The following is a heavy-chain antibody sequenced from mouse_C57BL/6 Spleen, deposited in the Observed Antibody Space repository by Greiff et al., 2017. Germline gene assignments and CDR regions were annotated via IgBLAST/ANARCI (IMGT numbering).Heavy chain of an antibody. J-gene: IGHJ1*03. Sequence: VQLQQSGPELVKPGASVKISCKASGYAFSSSWMNWVKQRPGKGLEWIGRIYPGDGDTNYNGKFKGKATLTADKSSSTAYMQLSSLTSEDSAVYFCARAALGSWYFDVWGTGTTVTASS. CDR2: IYPGDGDT. CDR3: ARAALGSWYFDV. D-gene: IGHD3-3*01. V-gene: IGHV1-82*01. CDR1: GYAFSSSW.